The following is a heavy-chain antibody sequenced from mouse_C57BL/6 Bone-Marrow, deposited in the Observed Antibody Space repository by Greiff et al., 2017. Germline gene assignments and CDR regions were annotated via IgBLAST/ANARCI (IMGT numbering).Heavy chain of an antibody. J-gene: IGHJ3*01. Sequence: EVKLQESGPGMVKPSQSLSLTCTVTGYSITSGYDWHWIRHFPGNKLEWMGYISYSGSTNYNPSLKSRISITHDTSKNHFFLKLNSVTTEDTATYYCARRGRYDYDWFAYWGQGTLVTVSA. CDR1: GYSITSGYD. D-gene: IGHD2-4*01. CDR3: ARRGRYDYDWFAY. CDR2: ISYSGST. V-gene: IGHV3-1*01.